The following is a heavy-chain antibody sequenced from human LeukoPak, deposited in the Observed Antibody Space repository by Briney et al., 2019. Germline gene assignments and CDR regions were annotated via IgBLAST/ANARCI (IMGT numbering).Heavy chain of an antibody. V-gene: IGHV4-4*02. Sequence: SETLSLTCAVSGGSISSSNWWSWVRQPPGKGLEWIGEIYHSGSTNYNPSLKSRVTISVDKSKNQFSLKLSSVTAADTAVYYCARVGNRANYYDSSGYPDYWGQGTLVTVSS. J-gene: IGHJ4*02. D-gene: IGHD3-22*01. CDR1: GGSISSSNW. CDR2: IYHSGST. CDR3: ARVGNRANYYDSSGYPDY.